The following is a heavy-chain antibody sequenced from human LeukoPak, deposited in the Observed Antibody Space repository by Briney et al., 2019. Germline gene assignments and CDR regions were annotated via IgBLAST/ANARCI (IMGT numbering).Heavy chain of an antibody. CDR1: GGSISSSSYY. V-gene: IGHV4-39*07. CDR3: ARAPQARSSWYDY. J-gene: IGHJ4*02. CDR2: IYYSGST. Sequence: SETLSLTCTVSGGSISSSSYYWGWIRQPPGKGLEWIGSIYYSGSTYYNPSLKSRVTISVDTSKNQFSLKLSSVTAADTAVYYCARAPQARSSWYDYWGQGTLVTVSS. D-gene: IGHD6-13*01.